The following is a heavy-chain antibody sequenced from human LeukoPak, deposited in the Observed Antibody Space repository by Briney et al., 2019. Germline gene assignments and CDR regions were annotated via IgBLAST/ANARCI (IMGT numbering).Heavy chain of an antibody. Sequence: ASVKVSCKASGYTFTGYFMHWVRQAPGQGLEWMGWINPNSGGTNYVQKFQGRVTMTRDSSISTAYMDLSRLRSDDTAVYYCARVTYYSGSGSYYNLYYFDYWGQGTLVTVSS. V-gene: IGHV1-2*02. D-gene: IGHD3-10*01. CDR3: ARVTYYSGSGSYYNLYYFDY. J-gene: IGHJ4*02. CDR1: GYTFTGYF. CDR2: INPNSGGT.